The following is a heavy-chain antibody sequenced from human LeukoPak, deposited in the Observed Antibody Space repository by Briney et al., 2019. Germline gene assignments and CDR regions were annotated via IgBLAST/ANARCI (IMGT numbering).Heavy chain of an antibody. CDR1: GLTFGKYW. Sequence: GGSLRLSCVASGLTFGKYWMSWVRQAPGKGLEWVANIKLDGSEKNYVDSVKGRFTISRDNTKNSLYLQMNSLRVEDTAVFYCARDQYDTWSRRGNFDSWGQGTLVTYSS. D-gene: IGHD3-3*01. V-gene: IGHV3-7*03. CDR2: IKLDGSEK. J-gene: IGHJ4*02. CDR3: ARDQYDTWSRRGNFDS.